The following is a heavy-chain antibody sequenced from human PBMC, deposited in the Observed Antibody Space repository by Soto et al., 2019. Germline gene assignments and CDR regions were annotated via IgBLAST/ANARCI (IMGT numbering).Heavy chain of an antibody. CDR2: MNPNSGNT. V-gene: IGHV1-8*01. D-gene: IGHD4-17*01. J-gene: IGHJ5*02. Sequence: GASVKVSCKASGYTFTSYDINWVLQATGQGLEYLGWMNPNSGNTGYVQKFQGRVTMTWDSSITTAYMELSSLRSEDTAVYFCARGVKYGAYSRWFDPWG. CDR1: GYTFTSYD. CDR3: ARGVKYGAYSRWFDP.